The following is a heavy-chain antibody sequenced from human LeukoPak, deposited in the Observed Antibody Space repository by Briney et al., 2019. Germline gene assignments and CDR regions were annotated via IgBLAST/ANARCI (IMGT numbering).Heavy chain of an antibody. CDR1: GGSISSYY. J-gene: IGHJ3*02. D-gene: IGHD4-23*01. CDR3: ARGPRRGYGGPSDAFDI. V-gene: IGHV4-59*01. Sequence: SETLSLTCTVSGGSISSYYWSWIRQPPGKGLEWIGYIYYSGSTNYNPSLKSRVTISVDTSKNQFSLKLSSVTAADTAVYYCARGPRRGYGGPSDAFDIWGQGTMVTVSS. CDR2: IYYSGST.